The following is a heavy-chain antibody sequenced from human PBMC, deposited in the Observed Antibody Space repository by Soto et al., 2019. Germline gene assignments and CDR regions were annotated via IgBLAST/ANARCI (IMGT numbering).Heavy chain of an antibody. Sequence: GGSMRLSCAASGFTFSSYAMSWVRQAPGKGLEWVSAISGSGGSTYYADSVKGRFTISRDNSKNTLYLQMNSLRAEDTAVYYCGKGSRIAGSGYFDYWGQGTLVTVSS. CDR1: GFTFSSYA. CDR3: GKGSRIAGSGYFDY. V-gene: IGHV3-23*01. CDR2: ISGSGGST. D-gene: IGHD3-16*02. J-gene: IGHJ4*02.